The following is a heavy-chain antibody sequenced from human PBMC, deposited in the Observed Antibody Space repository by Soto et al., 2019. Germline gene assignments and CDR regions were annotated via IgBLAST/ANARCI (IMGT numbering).Heavy chain of an antibody. D-gene: IGHD1-26*01. CDR1: GGSISSSSYY. V-gene: IGHV4-39*01. Sequence: QLLESGPGLVKPSETLSLTCTVSGGSISSSSYYWGWIRQPPGKGLEWIGSIHYSGSTYYNSSLKSRVTISVDTSKNQFSLKLSSVTAADTAVYNCARLYRYIVGANTYIDFWGQGTLVTVSS. CDR2: IHYSGST. CDR3: ARLYRYIVGANTYIDF. J-gene: IGHJ4*02.